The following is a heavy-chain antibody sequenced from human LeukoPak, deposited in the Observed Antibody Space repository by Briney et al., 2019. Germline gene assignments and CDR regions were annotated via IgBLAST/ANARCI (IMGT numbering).Heavy chain of an antibody. V-gene: IGHV4-39*07. CDR1: GVSISSSDYY. J-gene: IGHJ4*02. CDR3: ARDYSYGRGGLDY. CDR2: IYTSGST. Sequence: SETLSLTCTVSGVSISSSDYYWGWIRQPPGNGLEWIGRIYTSGSTNYHPSLKSRVTMSVDTSKNQFSLQLSSVTAADTAVYYCARDYSYGRGGLDYWGQGTLVTVSS. D-gene: IGHD5-18*01.